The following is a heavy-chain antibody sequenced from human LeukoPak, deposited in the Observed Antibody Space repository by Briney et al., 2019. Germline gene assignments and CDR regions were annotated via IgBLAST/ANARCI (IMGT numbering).Heavy chain of an antibody. CDR3: ARVASGSYYPDY. V-gene: IGHV1-2*02. D-gene: IGHD1-26*01. J-gene: IGHJ4*02. CDR1: GYTFTGYY. Sequence: ASVKVSCKASGYTFTGYYMHWVRQAPGQGLEWMGWINPNSGGTNYAQKFQGRVTMTRDTSISIAYMELSRLRSDDTAVYYCARVASGSYYPDYWGQGTLVTVSS. CDR2: INPNSGGT.